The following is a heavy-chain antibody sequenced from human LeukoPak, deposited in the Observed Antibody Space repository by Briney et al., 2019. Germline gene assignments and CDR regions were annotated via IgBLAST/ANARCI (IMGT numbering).Heavy chain of an antibody. CDR1: GYTLTELS. D-gene: IGHD1-26*01. Sequence: ASVTVSCKVSGYTLTELSMHWVRRAPGKGFEWMGRFDPEKGETIYAQKFQGRVTITADESTSTAYMELSSLRSEDTAVYYCARGELLLSGFDYWGQGTLVTVSS. CDR3: ARGELLLSGFDY. CDR2: FDPEKGET. V-gene: IGHV1-24*01. J-gene: IGHJ4*02.